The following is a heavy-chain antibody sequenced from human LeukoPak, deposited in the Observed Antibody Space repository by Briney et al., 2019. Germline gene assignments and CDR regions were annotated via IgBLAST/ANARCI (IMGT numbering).Heavy chain of an antibody. Sequence: GGSLRLSCAASGFTFSTYGIHWVRQAPGKGLEWVAFIRYDGTKWYADSVKGRFTISRDNSKNMLYLQMNSLRAEDTAVYHCAKDRDYGDYPSAYYYYMDVWDKGTTVTVSS. V-gene: IGHV3-30*02. CDR2: IRYDGTK. D-gene: IGHD4-17*01. CDR3: AKDRDYGDYPSAYYYYMDV. J-gene: IGHJ6*03. CDR1: GFTFSTYG.